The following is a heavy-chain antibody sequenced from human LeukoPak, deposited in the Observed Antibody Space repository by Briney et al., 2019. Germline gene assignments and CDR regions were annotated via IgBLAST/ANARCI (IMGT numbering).Heavy chain of an antibody. CDR2: INHSGST. CDR1: GGSFSGYY. V-gene: IGHV4-34*01. D-gene: IGHD6-13*01. CDR3: AGAIAAAGTPGGY. J-gene: IGHJ4*02. Sequence: SETLSLTCAVYGGSFSGYYWSWIRQPPGKGLEWIGEINHSGSTNYNPSLKSRVTISVDTSKNQFSLKLSSVTAADTAVYYCAGAIAAAGTPGGYWGQGTLVTVSS.